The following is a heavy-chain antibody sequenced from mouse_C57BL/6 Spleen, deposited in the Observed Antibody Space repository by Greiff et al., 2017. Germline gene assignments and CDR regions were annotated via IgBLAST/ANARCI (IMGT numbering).Heavy chain of an antibody. CDR1: GYTFTSYW. D-gene: IGHD4-1*01. V-gene: IGHV1-61*01. CDR3: AGLGRGYFDY. CDR2: IYPSDSET. Sequence: VQLQQPGAELVRPGSSVKLSCKASGYTFTSYWMDWVKQRPGQGLEWIGNIYPSDSETHYNQKFKDKATLTVDKSSSTAYMQLSSLTSEDSAVYYCAGLGRGYFDYWGQGTTLTVSS. J-gene: IGHJ2*01.